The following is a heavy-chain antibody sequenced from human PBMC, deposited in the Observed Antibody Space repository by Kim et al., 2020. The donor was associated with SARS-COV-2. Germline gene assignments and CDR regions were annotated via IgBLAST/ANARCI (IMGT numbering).Heavy chain of an antibody. CDR2: ISGGGYNT. Sequence: GGSLRLSCAASGFTFSSYGMSWVRQAPGKGLEWVSGISGGGYNTYYADSVKGRFTISRDNSENTLYLQMNSLRPEDTAIYYCAKGEAVDGIEPNWYFDLWGRGSLVAVSS. CDR1: GFTFSSYG. CDR3: AKGEAVDGIEPNWYFDL. D-gene: IGHD6-19*01. V-gene: IGHV3-23*01. J-gene: IGHJ2*01.